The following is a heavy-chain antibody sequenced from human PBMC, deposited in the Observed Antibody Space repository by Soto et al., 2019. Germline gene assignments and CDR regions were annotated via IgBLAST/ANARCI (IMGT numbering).Heavy chain of an antibody. J-gene: IGHJ3*02. D-gene: IGHD6-19*01. V-gene: IGHV3-30*18. CDR3: AKDRLRAGGLVPIALDAFDT. Sequence: GSLRLSCVASGLSISKHGMHWVRQAPGKGLEWVAVISHDGSNKKYVDSVKGRFTISRDNSKNRLYLQMNSLRPEDTAVYYCAKDRLRAGGLVPIALDAFDTWGQGTMVTVSS. CDR1: GLSISKHG. CDR2: ISHDGSNK.